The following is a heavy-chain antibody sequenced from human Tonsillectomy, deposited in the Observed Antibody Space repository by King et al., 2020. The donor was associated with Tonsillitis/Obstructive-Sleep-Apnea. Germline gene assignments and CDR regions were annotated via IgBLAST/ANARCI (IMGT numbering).Heavy chain of an antibody. Sequence: VQLQQWGAGLLKPSETLSLTCAVYGGSFSGYYWSWIRQPPGKGLEWIGEINHNGSTNYNSSLKSRVTISVDMSKNQFSLKLSSVTAADTAMYYCARTCSTSPPSYFYYMDVWGKGTTVTVSS. CDR2: INHNGST. J-gene: IGHJ6*03. D-gene: IGHD2-2*01. CDR1: GGSFSGYY. V-gene: IGHV4-34*01. CDR3: ARTCSTSPPSYFYYMDV.